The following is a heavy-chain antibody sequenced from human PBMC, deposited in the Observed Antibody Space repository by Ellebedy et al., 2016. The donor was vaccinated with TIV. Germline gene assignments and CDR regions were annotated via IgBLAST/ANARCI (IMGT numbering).Heavy chain of an antibody. Sequence: GESLKISCEVSGFSVSKDYIMWVRQAPGKGLEWVSVIYSGGATYYADSVRGRFTVSRDNSKNTVYLQMSSLRVEDTAVYFCARDPFGGLSPGYWGQGTLVTVSS. J-gene: IGHJ4*02. CDR1: GFSVSKDY. CDR3: ARDPFGGLSPGY. CDR2: IYSGGAT. V-gene: IGHV3-53*01. D-gene: IGHD3-3*01.